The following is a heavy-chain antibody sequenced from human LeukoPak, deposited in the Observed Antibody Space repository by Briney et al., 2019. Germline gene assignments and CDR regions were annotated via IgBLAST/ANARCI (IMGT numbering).Heavy chain of an antibody. Sequence: ASVKVSCKASGYPFTHHGIAWIRQAPGQGLEWLGWISCYNGDTIYAQRFQGRVTLTTEKSTSTVYMELRSLTSDDTAVYYCARDPSNTSGWYQYFDAWGRGTLVSVSS. CDR2: ISCYNGDT. J-gene: IGHJ2*01. D-gene: IGHD6-19*01. CDR3: ARDPSNTSGWYQYFDA. V-gene: IGHV1-18*01. CDR1: GYPFTHHG.